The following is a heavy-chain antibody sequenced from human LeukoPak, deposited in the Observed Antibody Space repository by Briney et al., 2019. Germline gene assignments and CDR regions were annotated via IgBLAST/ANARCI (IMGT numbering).Heavy chain of an antibody. CDR1: GFTFSSHW. CDR2: INSDGSST. J-gene: IGHJ4*01. CDR3: ARAVYYSNYLGY. Sequence: GGSLRPSCAASGFTFSSHWMHWVRQAPGKGLVWVSRINSDGSSTNYADSVKGRFTISRDNAKNTLYLQMNSLRAEDTAMYYCARAVYYSNYLGYWGQGTLVTVSS. V-gene: IGHV3-74*01. D-gene: IGHD3-10*01.